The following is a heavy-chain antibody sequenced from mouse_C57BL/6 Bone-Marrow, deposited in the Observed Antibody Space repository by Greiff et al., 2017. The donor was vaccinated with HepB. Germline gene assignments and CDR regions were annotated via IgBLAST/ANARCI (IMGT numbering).Heavy chain of an antibody. D-gene: IGHD1-1*01. V-gene: IGHV2-9-1*01. CDR3: ARILNYYGSSYEYFDV. CDR2: IWTGGGT. CDR1: GFSLTSYA. J-gene: IGHJ1*03. Sequence: VMLVESGPGLVAPSQSLSITCTVSGFSLTSYAISWVRQPPGKGLEWLGVIWTGGGTNYNSALKSRLSISKDNSKSQVFLKMNSLQTDDTARYYCARILNYYGSSYEYFDVWGTGTTVTVSS.